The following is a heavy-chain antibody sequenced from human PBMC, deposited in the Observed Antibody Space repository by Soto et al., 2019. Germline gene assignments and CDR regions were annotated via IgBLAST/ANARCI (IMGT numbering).Heavy chain of an antibody. CDR1: GFTFSSYA. CDR2: ISGSGGST. V-gene: IGHV3-23*01. Sequence: PGGSLRLSCAASGFTFSSYAMSCVRQAPGKGLEWVSAISGSGGSTYYADSVKGRFTISRDNSKNTLYLQMNSLRAEDTAVYYCAKFQDRYNNYVGVVYWGQGTLVTVSS. J-gene: IGHJ4*02. D-gene: IGHD4-4*01. CDR3: AKFQDRYNNYVGVVY.